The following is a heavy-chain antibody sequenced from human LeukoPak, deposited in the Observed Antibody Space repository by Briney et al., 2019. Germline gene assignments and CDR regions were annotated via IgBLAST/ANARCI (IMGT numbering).Heavy chain of an antibody. CDR3: ARGYYYDSSGYRGLPYYYYYGMDV. D-gene: IGHD3-22*01. CDR1: GGSISSGDYY. Sequence: SETLSLTCIVSGGSISSGDYYWSWVRQPPGKGLEWIGYIYYSGSTYYNPSLKSRVTISVDTSKNQFSLKLSSVTAADTAVYYCARGYYYDSSGYRGLPYYYYYGMDVWGQGTTVTVSS. V-gene: IGHV4-30-4*01. J-gene: IGHJ6*02. CDR2: IYYSGST.